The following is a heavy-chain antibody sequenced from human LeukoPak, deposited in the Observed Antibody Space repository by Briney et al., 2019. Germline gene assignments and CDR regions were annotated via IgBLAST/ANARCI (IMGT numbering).Heavy chain of an antibody. CDR1: GGSISSGDYY. CDR3: ARSVVVTAIPDYFDY. J-gene: IGHJ4*02. V-gene: IGHV4-30-4*01. CDR2: IYYSGST. D-gene: IGHD2-21*02. Sequence: SETLSLTCTVSGGSISSGDYYWSWIRQPPGKGLEWIGYIYYSGSTYYNPSLKSRVTISVDTSKNQFSLKLSSVTAADAAVCYCARSVVVTAIPDYFDYWGQGTLVTVSS.